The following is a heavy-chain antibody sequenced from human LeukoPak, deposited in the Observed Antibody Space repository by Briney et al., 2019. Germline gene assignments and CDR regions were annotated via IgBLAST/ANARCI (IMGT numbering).Heavy chain of an antibody. CDR3: ARDAGYSSGWYFDY. CDR1: GGSISSYF. D-gene: IGHD6-19*01. Sequence: TSETLSLTCTISGGSISSYFWSWIRQPPGKGLEWIGYIYYTGSTNYNPSLKSRVIISLDTSKNQFSLKLSSVTAADTAVYYCARDAGYSSGWYFDYWGQGTLVTVSS. V-gene: IGHV4-59*01. J-gene: IGHJ4*02. CDR2: IYYTGST.